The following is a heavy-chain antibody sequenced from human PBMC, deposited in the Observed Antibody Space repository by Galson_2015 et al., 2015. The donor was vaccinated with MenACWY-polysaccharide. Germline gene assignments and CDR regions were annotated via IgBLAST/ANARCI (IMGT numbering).Heavy chain of an antibody. CDR1: GSSLPSYW. CDR3: ARMTGGEYFQY. D-gene: IGHD3-16*01. CDR2: IYPGGSDA. J-gene: IGHJ1*01. Sequence: QSGAEVKKPGESLQISCKGLGSSLPSYWIGWVRQMPGKGLEWMGIIYPGGSDARFSPSFQGQVTMSVDKSISTAYLQWNSLKASDTAIYYCARMTGGEYFQYWGQGALVTV. V-gene: IGHV5-51*03.